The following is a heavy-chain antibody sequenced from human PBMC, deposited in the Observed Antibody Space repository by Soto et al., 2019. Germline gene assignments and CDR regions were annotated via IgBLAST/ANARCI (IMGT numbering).Heavy chain of an antibody. D-gene: IGHD1-26*01. CDR2: IYYSGST. V-gene: IGHV4-39*01. CDR1: RSSISSNNYH. J-gene: IGHJ4*02. CDR3: AVGSSGFYYIY. Sequence: SETLCLTCPVSRSSISSNNYHWGWIRQPPGKGLEWIGSIYYSGSTYHNPPLKSRVTISKDTSKNQFSLKLSSVTAADTAVYYCAVGSSGFYYIYWGQGIQVTVS.